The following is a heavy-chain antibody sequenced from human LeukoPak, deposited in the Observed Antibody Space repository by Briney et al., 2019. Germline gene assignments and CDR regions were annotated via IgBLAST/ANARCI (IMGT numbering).Heavy chain of an antibody. J-gene: IGHJ4*02. CDR2: MSGSGGTT. CDR3: VTDGRCTWITCPSPGADY. Sequence: PGGSLRLSCAASGFSFSRYAMSWVRQTPRRGLEWGSTMSGSGGTTYYADSVKGRFTISRDNAKNSLYLQMNSLRVDDTAVYYCVTDGRCTWITCPSPGADYWGQGTLVTVSS. D-gene: IGHD2-8*01. CDR1: GFSFSRYA. V-gene: IGHV3-23*01.